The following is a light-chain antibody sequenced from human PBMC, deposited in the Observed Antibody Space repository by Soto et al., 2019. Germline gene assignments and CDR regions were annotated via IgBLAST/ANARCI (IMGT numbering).Light chain of an antibody. CDR2: GAS. Sequence: EIVLTQSPGTLSLSPGERPTLSCRASQSISSSYLAWYQQKPGQAPRLVMYGASSRATGIPDRFSGFGSGTDFTLTISRLEPEDSAVYYCQQYGSSPPFTFGPGTKVDIK. CDR1: QSISSSY. CDR3: QQYGSSPPFT. V-gene: IGKV3-20*01. J-gene: IGKJ3*01.